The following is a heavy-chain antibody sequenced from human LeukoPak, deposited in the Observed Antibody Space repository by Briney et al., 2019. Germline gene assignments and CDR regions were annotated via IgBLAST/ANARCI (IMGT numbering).Heavy chain of an antibody. CDR3: ARARSSYGYGDAFDI. Sequence: LSLTCAVCGGSFSGYYWSWIRQPPGKGLEWVAVISYDGSSKYYADSVKGRFTISRDNSKNTLYLQMNSLRAEDTAVYYCARARSSYGYGDAFDIWGQGTMVTVSS. CDR1: GGSFSGYY. CDR2: ISYDGSSK. D-gene: IGHD5-18*01. V-gene: IGHV3-30*03. J-gene: IGHJ3*02.